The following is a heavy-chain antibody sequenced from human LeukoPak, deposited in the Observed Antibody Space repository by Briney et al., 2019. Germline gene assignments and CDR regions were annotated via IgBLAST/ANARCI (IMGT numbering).Heavy chain of an antibody. CDR1: GGTFSSYT. CDR3: ARDWETYYYGSGSYRYFDY. CDR2: IIPILGIA. V-gene: IGHV1-69*04. J-gene: IGHJ4*02. D-gene: IGHD3-10*01. Sequence: GASVKVSCKASGGTFSSYTISWVRQAPGQGLEWMGRIIPILGIANYAQKFQGRVTITADKSTGTAYMELSSLRSEDTAVYYCARDWETYYYGSGSYRYFDYWGQGTLVTVSS.